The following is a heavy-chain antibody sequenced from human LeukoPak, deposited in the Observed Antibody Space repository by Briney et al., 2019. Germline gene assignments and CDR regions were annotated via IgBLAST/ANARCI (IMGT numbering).Heavy chain of an antibody. CDR1: GFTFSSYW. J-gene: IGHJ3*02. CDR3: ARIAWDAFDI. D-gene: IGHD2-15*01. Sequence: SGGSLRLSCAASGFTFSSYWMHWVRQAPGKRLVWVSRLNNDGSSTNYADSVKGRFTISRDNAKNTLYLQMNSLRAEDTAVYYCARIAWDAFDIWGQGTMVTVSS. V-gene: IGHV3-74*01. CDR2: LNNDGSST.